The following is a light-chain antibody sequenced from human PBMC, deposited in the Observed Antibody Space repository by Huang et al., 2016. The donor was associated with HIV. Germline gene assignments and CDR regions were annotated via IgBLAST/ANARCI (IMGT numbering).Light chain of an antibody. CDR1: QRIGTN. V-gene: IGKV3-15*01. Sequence: EIVMTQSPATLSLSPGERATLSCRASQRIGTNLAWYQQIPGQAPSRLIYGGATRASGIPDRFSGSVSGTEFTLTIDSLQAEDFAFYYCQQYQVWPPATFGQGTRVEIK. CDR3: QQYQVWPPAT. J-gene: IGKJ1*01. CDR2: GGA.